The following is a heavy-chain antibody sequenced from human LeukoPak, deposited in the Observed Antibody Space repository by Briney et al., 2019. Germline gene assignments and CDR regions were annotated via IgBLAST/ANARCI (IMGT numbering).Heavy chain of an antibody. Sequence: GGSLRLSCAASGFTFTNAWMNWVRQAPGKGLEWVGRIKSKADGGTIDYAAPVKGRFTSSRDDSKNMLYLQMNSLKSEDTAVYYCSTLTSRGLSDSWGQGTLVTVSS. CDR2: IKSKADGGTI. D-gene: IGHD1-20*01. J-gene: IGHJ4*02. V-gene: IGHV3-15*07. CDR3: STLTSRGLSDS. CDR1: GFTFTNAW.